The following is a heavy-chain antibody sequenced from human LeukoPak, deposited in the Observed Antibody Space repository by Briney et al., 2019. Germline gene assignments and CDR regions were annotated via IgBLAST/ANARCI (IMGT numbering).Heavy chain of an antibody. CDR2: ISSSSSYI. CDR3: AREEVDWFDP. CDR1: GFTFSSYS. D-gene: IGHD2-2*01. Sequence: PGGSLRLSCAASGFTFSSYSMNWVRQAPGKGLEWVSSISSSSSYIYYTDSVKGRFTISRDNAKNSLYLQMNSLRAEDTAVYYCAREEVDWFDPWGQGTLVTVSS. J-gene: IGHJ5*02. V-gene: IGHV3-21*01.